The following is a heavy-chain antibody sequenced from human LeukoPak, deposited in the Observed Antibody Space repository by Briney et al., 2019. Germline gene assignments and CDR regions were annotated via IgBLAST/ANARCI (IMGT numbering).Heavy chain of an antibody. V-gene: IGHV3-74*01. CDR3: ARDLTGTLFDY. CDR2: INSDGSDT. Sequence: PGGSLRLSCAASGFTFSIYWMHWVRQVPGKGLVWVSRINSDGSDTNYADSVKGRFTISRDNAKSTVYLQMNSLGLEDTAVYFCARDLTGTLFDYWGQGTLVTVSS. J-gene: IGHJ4*02. CDR1: GFTFSIYW. D-gene: IGHD2-8*02.